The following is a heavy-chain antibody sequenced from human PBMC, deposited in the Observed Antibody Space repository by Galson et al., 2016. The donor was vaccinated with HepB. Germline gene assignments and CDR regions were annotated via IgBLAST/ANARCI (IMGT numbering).Heavy chain of an antibody. D-gene: IGHD3-3*01. CDR2: LSGNGTST. Sequence: SLRLSCAASGFTFSTYAMTWVRQAPGKGLEWVSALSGNGTSTYYADSVKGRFTISRDNSKNTLYLQMNSLRAEDTAVYYCAKGVHYDFWSGYTNWYDPWGQGTLVTVSS. J-gene: IGHJ5*02. V-gene: IGHV3-23*01. CDR1: GFTFSTYA. CDR3: AKGVHYDFWSGYTNWYDP.